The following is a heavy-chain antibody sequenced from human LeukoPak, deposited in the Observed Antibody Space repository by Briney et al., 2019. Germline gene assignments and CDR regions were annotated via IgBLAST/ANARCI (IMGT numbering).Heavy chain of an antibody. CDR1: GGTFSSYA. V-gene: IGHV1-69*13. D-gene: IGHD3-9*01. CDR2: IIPIFGTA. CDR3: ARVWRYFDWLLGSAKNSDYYYYYMDV. Sequence: SVKVSCKASGGTFSSYAISWVRQAPGQGLEWMGGIIPIFGTANYAQKFQGRVAITADESTSTAYMELSSLRSEDTAVYYCARVWRYFDWLLGSAKNSDYYYYYMDVWGKGTTVTISS. J-gene: IGHJ6*03.